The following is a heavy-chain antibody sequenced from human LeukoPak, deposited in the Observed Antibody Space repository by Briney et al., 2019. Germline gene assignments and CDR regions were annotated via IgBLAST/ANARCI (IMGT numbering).Heavy chain of an antibody. CDR1: GFTFTSYT. V-gene: IGHV3-21*01. CDR2: ITNNGVHT. D-gene: IGHD6-19*01. Sequence: PGGSLRLSCAASGFTFTSYTMSWVRQAPGKGLEWVSSITNNGVHTYYTDSVKGRFTISRDNANNSLYLQMNSLRAEDTAMYYCARLSTAVVDSDYWGQGTLVTVSS. CDR3: ARLSTAVVDSDY. J-gene: IGHJ4*02.